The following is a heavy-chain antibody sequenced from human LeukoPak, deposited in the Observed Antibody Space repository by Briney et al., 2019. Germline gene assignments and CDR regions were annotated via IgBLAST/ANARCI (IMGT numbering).Heavy chain of an antibody. CDR3: ARRGYYDSSGPLGDAFDI. Sequence: ASVKVSCKASGGTFSSYAISWVRQAPGQGLEWMGGIIPIFGTANYAQKFKGRVTITTDESTSTAYMELSSLRSEDTAVYYCARRGYYDSSGPLGDAFDIWGQGTMVTVSS. V-gene: IGHV1-69*05. J-gene: IGHJ3*02. CDR1: GGTFSSYA. D-gene: IGHD3-22*01. CDR2: IIPIFGTA.